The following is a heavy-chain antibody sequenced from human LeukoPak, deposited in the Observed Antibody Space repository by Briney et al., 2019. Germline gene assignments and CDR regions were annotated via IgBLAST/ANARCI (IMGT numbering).Heavy chain of an antibody. D-gene: IGHD3-10*01. J-gene: IGHJ6*02. CDR3: KKEKVRMKYYYGSGSYYRSSIMDV. CDR2: ISGGST. V-gene: IGHV3-38-3*01. Sequence: GGSLRLSCAASGFTFSSYSMNWVRQAPGKGLEWVSSISGGSTYYADSRKGRFTISRDNSKNTLHLQMNSLRAEDTAVYYCKKEKVRMKYYYGSGSYYRSSIMDVWGQGTTVTVSS. CDR1: GFTFSSYS.